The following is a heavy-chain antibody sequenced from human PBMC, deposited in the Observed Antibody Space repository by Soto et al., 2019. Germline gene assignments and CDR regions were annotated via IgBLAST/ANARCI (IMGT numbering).Heavy chain of an antibody. J-gene: IGHJ4*02. CDR3: AVKYYYDSRGYYLFDY. D-gene: IGHD3-22*01. Sequence: QVQLVQSGAEVKKPGSSVKVSCKASGGTFSSYAISWVRQAPGQGLEWMGGIIPIFGTANYAQKFQGRVTITADESTSTAYMELGRLGSEDTAVYYCAVKYYYDSRGYYLFDYWGQGTLVTVSS. V-gene: IGHV1-69*01. CDR2: IIPIFGTA. CDR1: GGTFSSYA.